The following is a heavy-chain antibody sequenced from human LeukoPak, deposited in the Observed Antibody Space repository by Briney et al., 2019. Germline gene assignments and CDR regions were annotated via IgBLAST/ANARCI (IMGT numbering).Heavy chain of an antibody. CDR3: ARDAYPSDCVFQCYYGLGV. D-gene: IGHD2-21*02. J-gene: IGHJ6*02. V-gene: IGHV3-30*04. Sequence: GASLRLSCAASGFSFTNSPMHWVRQAPDKGLEWVALISYDDGNHKFYADSVKGRFTISRDNSKNTLYLQMNSLRPEDTAVYYCARDAYPSDCVFQCYYGLGVWGLGTTVTVS. CDR1: GFSFTNSP. CDR2: ISYDDGNHK.